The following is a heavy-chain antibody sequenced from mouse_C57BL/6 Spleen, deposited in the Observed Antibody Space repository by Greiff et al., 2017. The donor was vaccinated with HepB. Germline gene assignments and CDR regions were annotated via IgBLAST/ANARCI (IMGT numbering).Heavy chain of an antibody. CDR3: ARGGGDYDVGGGFDY. Sequence: EVQLVESGGGLVKPGGSLKLSCAASGFTFSSYAMSWVRQTPEKRLEWVATISDGGSYTYYPDNVKGRFTISRDNAKNNLYLQMSHLKSEDTAMYYCARGGGDYDVGGGFDYWGQGTTLTVSS. D-gene: IGHD2-4*01. CDR2: ISDGGSYT. V-gene: IGHV5-4*01. CDR1: GFTFSSYA. J-gene: IGHJ2*01.